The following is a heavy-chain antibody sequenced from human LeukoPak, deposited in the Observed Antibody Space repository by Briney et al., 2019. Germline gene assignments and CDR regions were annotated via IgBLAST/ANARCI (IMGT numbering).Heavy chain of an antibody. CDR1: GDSINKNY. CDR3: RRVDPRKVTLDY. J-gene: IGHJ4*02. Sequence: SETLSLTCTVSGDSINKNYWSWIRQSPGKGLEWIGYIYYIGSTNYNPSLASRITISLDTPKSQFSLTLNSVTAADTAIYFCRRVDPRKVTLDYWGQGILVTVSS. V-gene: IGHV4-59*01. CDR2: IYYIGST. D-gene: IGHD4-11*01.